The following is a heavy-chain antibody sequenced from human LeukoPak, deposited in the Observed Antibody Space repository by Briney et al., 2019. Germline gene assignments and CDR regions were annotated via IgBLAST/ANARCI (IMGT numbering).Heavy chain of an antibody. CDR2: INPNSGGT. J-gene: IGHJ4*02. D-gene: IGHD5-18*01. Sequence: ASVKVSCKASGYTFTGYYMHWVRQAPGQGLEWMGRINPNSGGTNYAQKFQGRVTTTRDTSISTAYMELSSLRSEDTAVYFCARAAGDSYGYRYYFDYWGQGTLVTVSS. CDR3: ARAAGDSYGYRYYFDY. CDR1: GYTFTGYY. V-gene: IGHV1-2*06.